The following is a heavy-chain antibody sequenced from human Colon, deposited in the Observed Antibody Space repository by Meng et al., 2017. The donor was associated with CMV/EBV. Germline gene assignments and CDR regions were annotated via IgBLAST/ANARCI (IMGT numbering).Heavy chain of an antibody. CDR2: IHGAGDT. V-gene: IGHV3-66*02. D-gene: IGHD2-2*01. Sequence: GESLKISCVASGFTVSSKYMSWVRQPRGEGLQWISVIHGAGDTYYADSVKGRFTVSIDRSKNRVYLQMNSLRPEDTAVYYCAREPYQRLEPYYYSMDVWGQGTTVTVSS. CDR3: AREPYQRLEPYYYSMDV. CDR1: GFTVSSKY. J-gene: IGHJ6*02.